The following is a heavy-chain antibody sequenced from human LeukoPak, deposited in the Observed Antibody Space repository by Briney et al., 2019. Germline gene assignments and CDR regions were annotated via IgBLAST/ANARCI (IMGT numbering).Heavy chain of an antibody. J-gene: IGHJ4*02. V-gene: IGHV1-2*02. Sequence: VASVTVSCKASTDTFTVYYMHWVRQAPGQGLRWMGWINPNSGDTNYAEKFQGRITMTRDTSISTAYMELRSLTSDDTAVYYCVNFGYSNTSYFSSWGQGTLVTVSS. CDR2: INPNSGDT. D-gene: IGHD5-12*01. CDR1: TDTFTVYY. CDR3: VNFGYSNTSYFSS.